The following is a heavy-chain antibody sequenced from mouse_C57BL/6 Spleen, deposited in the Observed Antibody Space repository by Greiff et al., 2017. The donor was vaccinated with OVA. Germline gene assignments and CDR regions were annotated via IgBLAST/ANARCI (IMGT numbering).Heavy chain of an antibody. CDR2: INPNNGGT. V-gene: IGHV1-26*01. J-gene: IGHJ4*01. CDR1: GYTFTDYY. CDR3: AYYGNDYYAMDY. D-gene: IGHD2-1*01. Sequence: EVQLQQSGPELVKPGASVKISCKASGYTFTDYYMNWVKQSHGKSLEWIGDINPNNGGTSYNQKFKGKATLTVDKSSSTAYMELRSLTSEDSAVYYCAYYGNDYYAMDYWGQGTSVTVSS.